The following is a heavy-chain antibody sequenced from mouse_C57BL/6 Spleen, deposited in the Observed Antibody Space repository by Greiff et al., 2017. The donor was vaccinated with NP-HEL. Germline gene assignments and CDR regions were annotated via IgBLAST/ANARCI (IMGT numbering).Heavy chain of an antibody. CDR1: GYAFSSYW. D-gene: IGHD1-1*01. V-gene: IGHV1-80*01. CDR3: ARFDYYGSSYFDY. CDR2: IYPGDGDT. J-gene: IGHJ2*01. Sequence: QVQLKQSGAELVKPGASVKISCKASGYAFSSYWMNWVKQRPGKGLEWIGQIYPGDGDTNYNGKFKGKATLTADKSSSTAYMQLSSLTSEDSAVYFCARFDYYGSSYFDYWGQGTTLTVSS.